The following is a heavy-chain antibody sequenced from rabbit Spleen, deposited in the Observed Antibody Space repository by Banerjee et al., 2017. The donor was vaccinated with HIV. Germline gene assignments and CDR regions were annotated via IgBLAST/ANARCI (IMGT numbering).Heavy chain of an antibody. J-gene: IGHJ4*01. V-gene: IGHV1S40*01. Sequence: QSLEESGGDLVKPGASLTLTCTASGFSFSGTYHMCWVRQAPGKGLEWIGCIYGGSGGTTYYASWAKGRFIMSRTSSTTVTLQMTSLTAADTATYFCARDLVAVIGWNFNLWGPGTLVTVS. D-gene: IGHD1-1*01. CDR2: IYGGSGGTT. CDR1: GFSFSGTYH. CDR3: ARDLVAVIGWNFNL.